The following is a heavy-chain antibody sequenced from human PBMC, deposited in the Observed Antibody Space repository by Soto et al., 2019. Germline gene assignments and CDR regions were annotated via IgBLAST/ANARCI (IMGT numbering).Heavy chain of an antibody. Sequence: QLVQSGAEVKKPGASMKVSCKASGYSFDSFGISWVRQAPGQGLEWMGRVNAHNHITKYAQKFQGRVTITRDTSTSTDYMEVRSLRSDDTAVYYCARDSRVGANSDACDVWGQGTMVTVPS. D-gene: IGHD7-27*01. CDR1: GYSFDSFG. CDR3: ARDSRVGANSDACDV. V-gene: IGHV1-18*01. CDR2: VNAHNHIT. J-gene: IGHJ3*01.